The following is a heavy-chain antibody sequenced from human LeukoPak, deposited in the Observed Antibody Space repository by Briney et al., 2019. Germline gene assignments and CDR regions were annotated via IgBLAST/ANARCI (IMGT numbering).Heavy chain of an antibody. CDR2: INHSGST. V-gene: IGHV4-34*01. CDR1: GGSFSGYY. Sequence: SETLSLTCAVYGGSFSGYYWSWIRQPPGKGLEWIGEINHSGSTNYNPSLKGRVTISVDTSKNQFSLKLSSVTAADTAVYYCAGAHIVVVTAIPAKVALDIWGQGTMVTVSS. J-gene: IGHJ3*02. CDR3: AGAHIVVVTAIPAKVALDI. D-gene: IGHD2-21*02.